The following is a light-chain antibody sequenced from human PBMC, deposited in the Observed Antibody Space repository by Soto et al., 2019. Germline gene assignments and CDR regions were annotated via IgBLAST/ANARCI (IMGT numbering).Light chain of an antibody. J-gene: IGKJ2*01. CDR1: QGIKNY. CDR3: QHYYAFPYA. V-gene: IGKV1-16*01. Sequence: DIQLTQSPSPLSASVGDTVAITCRASQGIKNYLAWFQQKPGKAPKSLIYAASTLQSGVPSRFSGSGYGTDFTLTITGLQPDDFATYFCQHYYAFPYAFGQGTKLEI. CDR2: AAS.